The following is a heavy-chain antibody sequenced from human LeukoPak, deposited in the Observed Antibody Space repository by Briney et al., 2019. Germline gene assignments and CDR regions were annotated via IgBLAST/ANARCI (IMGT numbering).Heavy chain of an antibody. CDR2: IYYSGST. D-gene: IGHD3-10*01. J-gene: IGHJ3*02. V-gene: IGHV4-59*12. CDR1: GGSISSYQ. CDR3: ARDTGRSAAFDI. Sequence: SETLSLTCTVSGGSISSYQWSWIRQPPGKGLEWIGYIYYSGSTNYNPSLKSRVTISVDTSKNQFSLKLSSVTAADTAVYYCARDTGRSAAFDIWGQGTMVTVSS.